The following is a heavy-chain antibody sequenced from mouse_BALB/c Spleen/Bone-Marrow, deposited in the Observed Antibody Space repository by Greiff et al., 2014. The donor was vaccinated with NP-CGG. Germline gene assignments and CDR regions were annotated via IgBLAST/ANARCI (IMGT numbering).Heavy chain of an antibody. J-gene: IGHJ4*01. Sequence: VKLQESGPGLVAPSQSLSITCTVSGFSLTTYGVHWVRQPPGKGLEWLGVLWADGSTNYNSALMSRLSISKDNSKSQVFLKMNSLQTDDTDMYYCARITTATGAMDYWGQGTSVTVSS. CDR2: LWADGST. D-gene: IGHD1-2*01. CDR1: GFSLTTYG. CDR3: ARITTATGAMDY. V-gene: IGHV2-9*02.